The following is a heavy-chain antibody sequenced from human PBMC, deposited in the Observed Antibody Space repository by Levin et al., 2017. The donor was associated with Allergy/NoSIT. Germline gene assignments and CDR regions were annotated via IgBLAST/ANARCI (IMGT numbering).Heavy chain of an antibody. CDR1: GGTFSSYA. D-gene: IGHD1-26*01. CDR3: ARAKSGSRVSYYGMDV. V-gene: IGHV1-69*01. CDR2: IIPIFGTA. J-gene: IGHJ6*02. Sequence: KISCKASGGTFSSYAISWVRQAPGQGLEWMGGIIPIFGTANYAQKFQGRVTITADESTSTAYMELSSLRSEDTAVYYCARAKSGSRVSYYGMDVWGQGTTVTVSS.